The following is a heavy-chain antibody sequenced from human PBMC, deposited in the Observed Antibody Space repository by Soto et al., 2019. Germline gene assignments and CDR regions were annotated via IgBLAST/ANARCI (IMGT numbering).Heavy chain of an antibody. CDR2: INADNGNT. D-gene: IGHD3-3*01. V-gene: IGHV1-3*01. CDR3: ARWDLEWLLYYFDY. J-gene: IGHJ4*02. Sequence: ASVKVSCKASGYTFTSYSMYCVRQAPGQRLECLGWINADNGNTKYSQNLEGRVTMTRDTSATTAYMELRSLRSDDTAVYYCARWDLEWLLYYFDYWVQGTLVTVSS. CDR1: GYTFTSYS.